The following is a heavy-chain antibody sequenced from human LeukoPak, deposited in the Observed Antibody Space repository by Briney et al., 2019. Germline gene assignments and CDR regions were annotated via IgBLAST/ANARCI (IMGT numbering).Heavy chain of an antibody. CDR3: AKKGGTSGITDFFDY. V-gene: IGHV3-23*01. D-gene: IGHD1-14*01. CDR2: IGGSGGNT. J-gene: IGHJ4*02. Sequence: GGSLRLSCAASGFTVSSDYMSWVRQAPGKGLEWVSVIGGSGGNTYYADSVKGRFTISRDNSKNTLYLQMNSLRAEDTAVYYCAKKGGTSGITDFFDYWGQGTLVTVSS. CDR1: GFTVSSDY.